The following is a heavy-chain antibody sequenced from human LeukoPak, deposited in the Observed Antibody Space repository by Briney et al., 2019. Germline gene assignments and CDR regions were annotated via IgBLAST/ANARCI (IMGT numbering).Heavy chain of an antibody. J-gene: IGHJ4*02. V-gene: IGHV4-59*01. CDR2: IYYSGST. Sequence: SETLSLTCAVSGGSISSYYWSWIRQPPGKGLEWIGYIYYSGSTNYNPSLKSRVTISVDTSKNQFSLKLSSVTAADTAVYYCAGGKQWLAFDYWGQGTLVTVSS. CDR3: AGGKQWLAFDY. CDR1: GGSISSYY. D-gene: IGHD6-19*01.